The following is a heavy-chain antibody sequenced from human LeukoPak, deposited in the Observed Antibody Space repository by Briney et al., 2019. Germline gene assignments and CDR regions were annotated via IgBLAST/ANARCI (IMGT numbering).Heavy chain of an antibody. J-gene: IGHJ3*01. Sequence: GGSLRLSCAASGFTFSSYAMSWVRQAPGKGLEWVSGMTGSGGTTYYADSVKGRFTISRDNSKNMLYLQMNSLRAEDTAVYYCAKGFVVVADMWGQGTMVTVS. CDR1: GFTFSSYA. CDR2: MTGSGGTT. CDR3: AKGFVVVADM. V-gene: IGHV3-23*01. D-gene: IGHD3-22*01.